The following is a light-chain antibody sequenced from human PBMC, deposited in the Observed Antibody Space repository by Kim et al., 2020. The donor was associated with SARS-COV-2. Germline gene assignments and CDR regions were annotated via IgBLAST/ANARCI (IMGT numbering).Light chain of an antibody. Sequence: GQSVTISCTGTSSDVGGYYYVSWYQQHPGKAPKLMIYEVTERPSGVPDRFSGSKSGNTASLTVSGLQAEDEADYYCSSYGGRNNLVFGGGTKLTVL. J-gene: IGLJ3*02. CDR3: SSYGGRNNLV. CDR1: SSDVGGYYY. V-gene: IGLV2-8*01. CDR2: EVT.